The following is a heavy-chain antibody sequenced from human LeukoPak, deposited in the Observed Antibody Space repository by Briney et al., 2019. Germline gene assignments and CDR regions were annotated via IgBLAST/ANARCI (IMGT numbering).Heavy chain of an antibody. CDR2: IIPILGIA. V-gene: IGHV1-69*04. CDR3: AREGYYGSGSRNYYYYGMDV. Sequence: SVKVSCKASGGTFSSYAISWVRQAPGQGLEWMGRIIPILGIANYAQKFQGRVTITADKSTSTAYMELSSLRSEDTAVYYCAREGYYGSGSRNYYYYGMDVWGQGTTVTASS. CDR1: GGTFSSYA. J-gene: IGHJ6*02. D-gene: IGHD3-10*01.